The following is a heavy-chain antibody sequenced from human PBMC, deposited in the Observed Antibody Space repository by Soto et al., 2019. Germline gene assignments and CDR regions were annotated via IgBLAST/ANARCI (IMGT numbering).Heavy chain of an antibody. CDR1: GGSISSYY. J-gene: IGHJ3*02. Sequence: QVQLQESGPGLVKPSETLSLTCTVSGGSISSYYWSWIRQPPGKGLEWIGYIYYSGSTNYNPSLKGRVTISVDTSKNPFSLKLSSVTAADTAVYYCARALILTGYYIHDAFDIWGQGTMVTVSS. D-gene: IGHD3-9*01. V-gene: IGHV4-59*01. CDR3: ARALILTGYYIHDAFDI. CDR2: IYYSGST.